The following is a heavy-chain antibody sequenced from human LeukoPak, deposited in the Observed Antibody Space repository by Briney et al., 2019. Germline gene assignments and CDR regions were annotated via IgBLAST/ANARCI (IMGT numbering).Heavy chain of an antibody. Sequence: GGSLRLSCAASGFTFSSYAMSWVRQGPGKGLEWVSAISGNGGRTYHADFVKGRFTISRDNSKDTLYLQMNSLRAEDTAVYFCAKDAPSPLYDYNNYVPRRESDYWGQGTLVTVSS. V-gene: IGHV3-23*01. CDR1: GFTFSSYA. J-gene: IGHJ4*02. CDR3: AKDAPSPLYDYNNYVPRRESDY. CDR2: ISGNGGRT. D-gene: IGHD4-11*01.